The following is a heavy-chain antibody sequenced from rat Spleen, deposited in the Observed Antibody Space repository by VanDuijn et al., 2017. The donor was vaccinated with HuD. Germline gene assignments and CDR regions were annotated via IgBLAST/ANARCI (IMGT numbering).Heavy chain of an antibody. CDR1: GFIFSSYY. V-gene: IGHV5-20*01. D-gene: IGHD3-2*01. CDR2: ISYDGGST. Sequence: EVQLVESGGGLVQPGRSLKLSCAASGFIFSSYYMAWVRQAPTRGLEWVASISYDGGSTYYRDSVKGRFTISRDNAKSSLYLQMDSLRSEDTATYYCTTPSSQLSAYWGQGTLVTVSS. J-gene: IGHJ3*01. CDR3: TTPSSQLSAY.